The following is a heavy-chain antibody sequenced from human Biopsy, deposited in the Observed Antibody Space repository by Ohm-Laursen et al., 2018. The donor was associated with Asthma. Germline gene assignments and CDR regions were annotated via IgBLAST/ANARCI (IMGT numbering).Heavy chain of an antibody. D-gene: IGHD2-2*01. V-gene: IGHV1-69*13. CDR1: GGTFNTYV. CDR2: INSVFGTT. J-gene: IGHJ4*02. CDR3: ARKAGSCISRTCYSLDF. Sequence: ASVKVSCKSLGGTFNTYVIGWVRQAPGQGLEWMGGINSVFGTTTYPQKFQDRVTITADDSTSTVYMELSSLRSEDAAVYYCARKAGSCISRTCYSLDFWGQGTLVTVSP.